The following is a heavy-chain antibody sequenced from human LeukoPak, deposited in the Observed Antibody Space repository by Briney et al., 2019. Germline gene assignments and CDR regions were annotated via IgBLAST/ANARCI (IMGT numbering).Heavy chain of an antibody. CDR1: GGSISTSSYY. CDR3: ARRGVRGRVKSIIDY. CDR2: INHSGST. D-gene: IGHD3-10*01. V-gene: IGHV4-39*07. J-gene: IGHJ4*02. Sequence: ASETLSLTCTVSGGSISTSSYYWSWIRQPPGKGLEWIGEINHSGSTNYNPSLKSRVTISVDTSKNQFSLKLSSVTAADTAVYYCARRGVRGRVKSIIDYWGQGTLVTVSS.